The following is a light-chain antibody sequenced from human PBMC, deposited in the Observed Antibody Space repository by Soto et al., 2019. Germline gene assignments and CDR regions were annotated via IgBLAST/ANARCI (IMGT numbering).Light chain of an antibody. CDR1: QSISTW. CDR3: QQFNSYPYT. J-gene: IGKJ2*01. V-gene: IGKV1-5*03. CDR2: EAS. Sequence: DIQMTQSPSTLSASVGDRVTITCRASQSISTWLAWYQQKPGKAPKVLIYEASSLDSGVPSRFSGSGSGTECTLTINSLQPDDFAMYYCQQFNSYPYTFGQGTKLEIK.